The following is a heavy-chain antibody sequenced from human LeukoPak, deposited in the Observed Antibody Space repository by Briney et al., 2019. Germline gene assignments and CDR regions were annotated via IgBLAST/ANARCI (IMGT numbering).Heavy chain of an antibody. CDR1: GGSFSGYY. CDR3: ARGMTTVTLTNWFDP. CDR2: INHSGST. D-gene: IGHD4-17*01. Sequence: PSETPSLTCAVYGGSFSGYYWSWIRQPPGKGLEWIGEINHSGSTNYNPSLKSRVTISVDTSKNQFSLKLSSVTAADTAVYYCARGMTTVTLTNWFDPWGQGTLVTVSS. J-gene: IGHJ5*02. V-gene: IGHV4-34*01.